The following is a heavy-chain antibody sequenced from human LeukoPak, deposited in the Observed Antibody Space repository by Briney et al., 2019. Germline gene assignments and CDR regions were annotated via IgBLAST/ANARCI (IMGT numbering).Heavy chain of an antibody. CDR2: IYYSGST. Sequence: PSETLSLTCTVSGGSISSSSYYWGWIRQPPGKGLEWIGSIYYSGSTYYNPSLKSRVTISVDTSKNQFSLKLSSVTAADTAVYYCARHFPRDYWGQGTLVTVSS. J-gene: IGHJ4*02. CDR3: ARHFPRDY. V-gene: IGHV4-39*01. CDR1: GGSISSSSYY.